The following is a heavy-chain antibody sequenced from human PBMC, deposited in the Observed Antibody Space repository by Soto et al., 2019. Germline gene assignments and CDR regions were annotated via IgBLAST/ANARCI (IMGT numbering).Heavy chain of an antibody. D-gene: IGHD6-6*01. J-gene: IGHJ6*02. CDR1: GVSISSSSYY. CDR3: ARHSAARAPYYYYYGMDV. CDR2: IYYSGST. Sequence: SETRSLTCTVSGVSISSSSYYCGWNSKPPGKGLEWIGSIYYSGSTYYNPCLKSRVTISVDTSKNQYSLKLSSVTAADTAVYYCARHSAARAPYYYYYGMDVWGQGTTVTVSS. V-gene: IGHV4-39*01.